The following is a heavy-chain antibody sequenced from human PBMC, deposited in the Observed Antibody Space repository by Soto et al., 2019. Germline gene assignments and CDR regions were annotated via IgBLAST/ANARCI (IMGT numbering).Heavy chain of an antibody. Sequence: EVQLVEPGGGLVKPGGSLRLSCVVSGFTFSSYSMNWVRQAPGKGLEWVSSISSGSNYTYYADSVKGRFTISRDNAKNSVYLQMKSLRAEDTALYYCARDFKESQYYYYCMDVWGKGTTVTVSS. D-gene: IGHD3-10*01. J-gene: IGHJ6*03. CDR1: GFTFSSYS. V-gene: IGHV3-21*06. CDR3: ARDFKESQYYYYCMDV. CDR2: ISSGSNYT.